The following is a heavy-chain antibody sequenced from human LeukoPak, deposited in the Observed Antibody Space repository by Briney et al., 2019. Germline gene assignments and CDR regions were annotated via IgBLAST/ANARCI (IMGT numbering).Heavy chain of an antibody. V-gene: IGHV3-15*01. CDR2: IKSKTDGGTT. J-gene: IGHJ4*02. D-gene: IGHD2-2*01. CDR3: TTEPGYCSSTSCYSPFDY. CDR1: GFTFSNAW. Sequence: GGSLRLSCAASGFTFSNAWMSWVRQAPGKGLEWVGRIKSKTDGGTTDYAAPVKGRFTISRDDSKNTLYLQMNSLKTEDTAVYYCTTEPGYCSSTSCYSPFDYWGQGTLVTVSS.